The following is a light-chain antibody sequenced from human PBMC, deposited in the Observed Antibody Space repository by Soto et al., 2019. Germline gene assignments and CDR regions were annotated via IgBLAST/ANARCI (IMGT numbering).Light chain of an antibody. V-gene: IGKV1-6*01. J-gene: IGKJ2*01. CDR2: AAS. CDR3: LQDYNYPLT. Sequence: ATQMTQTPSSLSASVGDRVTITCRASQGIGNDLGWYQQKPGKAPKLLIYAASSLQDGVPSRFSGSGSGTDCTRTVSRLQPEDFATYYCLQDYNYPLTFGQGTKLEMK. CDR1: QGIGND.